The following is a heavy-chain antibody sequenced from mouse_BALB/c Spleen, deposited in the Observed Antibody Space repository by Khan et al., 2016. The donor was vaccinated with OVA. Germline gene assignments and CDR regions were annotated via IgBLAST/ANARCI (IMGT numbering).Heavy chain of an antibody. V-gene: IGHV2-6-1*01. Sequence: VQLVESGPGLVAPSQSLSITCTISGFSLSSYGIHWVRQPPGQGLEWLVVIWSDGSTTYNSTLKSRLSITKDNSKSQVFLKMNSLQTDDTAIYXCARQPYYHYYVMDYWGQGTSITVSS. J-gene: IGHJ4*01. CDR3: ARQPYYHYYVMDY. CDR1: GFSLSSYG. CDR2: IWSDGST. D-gene: IGHD2-10*01.